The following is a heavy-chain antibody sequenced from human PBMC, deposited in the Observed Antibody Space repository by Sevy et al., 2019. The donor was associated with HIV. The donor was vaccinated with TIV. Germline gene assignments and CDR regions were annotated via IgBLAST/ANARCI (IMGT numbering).Heavy chain of an antibody. J-gene: IGHJ3*02. V-gene: IGHV3-48*02. CDR2: ISSSSSTI. CDR3: ARADYGDRPDAFDI. D-gene: IGHD4-17*01. CDR1: GFTFSSYS. Sequence: GGSLRLSCAASGFTFSSYSMNWVRQAPGKGLEWVSYISSSSSTIYYADSVKGRFTISRDNAKNSLYLQMNSLRDEETAVYYCARADYGDRPDAFDIWGQGTMVTVSS.